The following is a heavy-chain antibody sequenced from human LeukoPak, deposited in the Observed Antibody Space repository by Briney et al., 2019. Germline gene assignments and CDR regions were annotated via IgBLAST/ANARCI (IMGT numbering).Heavy chain of an antibody. J-gene: IGHJ3*02. CDR1: GYSINNDYF. CDR3: ARDGPYDSGAFEI. V-gene: IGHV4-38-2*02. D-gene: IGHD3-22*01. CDR2: IYHSGST. Sequence: SETLSLTCTVPGYSINNDYFWGWIRQPPGKGLEWIGSIYHSGSTYYNPSLKSRVTISVDTSKNQFSLRLSSVTAADTARYYCARDGPYDSGAFEIWGQGTMVAVSS.